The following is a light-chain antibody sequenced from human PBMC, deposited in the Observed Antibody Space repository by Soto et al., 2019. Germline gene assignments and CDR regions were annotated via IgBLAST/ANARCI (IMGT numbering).Light chain of an antibody. J-gene: IGKJ1*01. Sequence: AIRMTQSPSSFSASTGDRVTITCRASQGISSYLAWYQQKPGKAPKLLIYAASTLQNGVPSRFSGSGSGTDFNLTIRCLQSEDFSTYSCQQYYSYPPWTFGQGTKVEIK. CDR3: QQYYSYPPWT. CDR2: AAS. CDR1: QGISSY. V-gene: IGKV1-8*01.